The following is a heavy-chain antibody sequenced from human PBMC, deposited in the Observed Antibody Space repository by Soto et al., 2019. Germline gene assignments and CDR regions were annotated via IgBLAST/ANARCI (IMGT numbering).Heavy chain of an antibody. J-gene: IGHJ6*02. Sequence: GGSLRLSCAASGFTFSSYGMHWVRQAPGKGLEWVAVIWYDGSKKYYADSVKGRFTISRDNSKNTLYLQMNSLRAEDTAVYYCAKILIWYDSRDYYGMDVWGQGTTVTVSS. CDR1: GFTFSSYG. V-gene: IGHV3-30*02. CDR2: IWYDGSKK. CDR3: AKILIWYDSRDYYGMDV. D-gene: IGHD3-3*01.